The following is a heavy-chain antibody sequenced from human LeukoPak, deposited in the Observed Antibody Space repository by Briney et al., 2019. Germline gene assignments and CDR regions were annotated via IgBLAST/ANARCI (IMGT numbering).Heavy chain of an antibody. Sequence: SETLSLTCAVYGGSFRGYYWSWIRQPPGKGLEWIGEINHSGSTNYNPSLKSRVTISVDTSKNQFSLKLSSVTAADTAVYYCARGPYSYGVNYYYYGMDVWGQGTTVTVSS. D-gene: IGHD5-18*01. V-gene: IGHV4-34*01. CDR2: INHSGST. CDR3: ARGPYSYGVNYYYYGMDV. CDR1: GGSFRGYY. J-gene: IGHJ6*02.